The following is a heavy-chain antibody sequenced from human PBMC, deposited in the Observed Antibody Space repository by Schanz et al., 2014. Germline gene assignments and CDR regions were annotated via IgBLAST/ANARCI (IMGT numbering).Heavy chain of an antibody. D-gene: IGHD3-16*01. CDR3: ARGTPFLCDY. CDR1: GLTVGDAW. V-gene: IGHV3-21*06. J-gene: IGHJ4*02. Sequence: EVRLVESGGGLVKPGGSLRLSCAVSGLTVGDAWMSWVRQSPGKGLEWVAFLSFDSRHIYYADSVKGRFTISRDNAKSFLHLQMNSLRADDTAVYYCARGTPFLCDYWGQGTLVTVSS. CDR2: LSFDSRHI.